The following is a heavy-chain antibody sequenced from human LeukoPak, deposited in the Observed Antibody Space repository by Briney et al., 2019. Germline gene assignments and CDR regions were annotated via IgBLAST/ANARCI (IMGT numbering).Heavy chain of an antibody. CDR3: ARVGRDVVPGYYYGMDV. CDR2: IYSGDSDT. CDR1: GYTFTNYW. J-gene: IGHJ6*02. D-gene: IGHD5-24*01. Sequence: GESLKISCKGSGYTFTNYWIGWVRQMSGKGLEWMGVIYSGDSDTRYSPSFQGQVTISVDKSISTAYLRWSSLKASDTAVYYCARVGRDVVPGYYYGMDVWGQGTTITVSS. V-gene: IGHV5-51*01.